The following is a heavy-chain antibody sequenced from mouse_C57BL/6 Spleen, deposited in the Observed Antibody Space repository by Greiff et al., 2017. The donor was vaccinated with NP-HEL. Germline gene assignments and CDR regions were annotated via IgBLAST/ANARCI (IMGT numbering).Heavy chain of an antibody. CDR2: IDPNSGST. Sequence: VQLQQPGAELVKPGASVKLSCKASGYTFTSYWMHWVKQRPGRGLEWIGRIDPNSGSTNYNEKFKNKATLTVDKPSNTASMQLSSLTSEDSAVYYCSRELYALDYWGQGTSVTVSS. CDR1: GYTFTSYW. J-gene: IGHJ4*01. CDR3: SRELYALDY. V-gene: IGHV1-72*01.